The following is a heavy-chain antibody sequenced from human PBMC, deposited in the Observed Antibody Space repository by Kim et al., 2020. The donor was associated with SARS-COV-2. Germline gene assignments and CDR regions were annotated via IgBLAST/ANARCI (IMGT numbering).Heavy chain of an antibody. Sequence: GGSLRLSCAASGFTFSSYSMNWVRQAPGKGLEWVSYISSSSSTIYYADSVKGRFTISRDNAKNSLYLQMNSLRAEDTAVYYCARDRDGSFDYWGQGTLVTVSS. V-gene: IGHV3-48*04. CDR1: GFTFSSYS. J-gene: IGHJ4*02. CDR2: ISSSSSTI. CDR3: ARDRDGSFDY.